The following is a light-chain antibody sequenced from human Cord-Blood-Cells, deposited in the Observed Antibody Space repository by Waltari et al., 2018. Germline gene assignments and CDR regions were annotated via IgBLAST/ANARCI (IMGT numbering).Light chain of an antibody. Sequence: SYELTQPPSVSVSPGQTASITCSGDNLGDKYACWYQQKPAQSPVLVIYQDSKRPSGIPERFSGSNSGNTATLTISGTQAMDEADYYCQAWDSSTVVFGGGTKLTVI. CDR2: QDS. CDR1: NLGDKY. V-gene: IGLV3-1*01. CDR3: QAWDSSTVV. J-gene: IGLJ2*01.